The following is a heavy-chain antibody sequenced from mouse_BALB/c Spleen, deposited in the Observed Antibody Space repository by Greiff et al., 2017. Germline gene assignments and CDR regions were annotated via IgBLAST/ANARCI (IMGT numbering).Heavy chain of an antibody. J-gene: IGHJ1*01. V-gene: IGHV3-2*02. Sequence: VQLKQSGPGLVKPSQSLSLTCTVTGYSITSDYAWNWIRQFPGNKLEWMGYISYSGSTSYNPSLKSRISITRDTSKNQFFLQLNSVTTEDTATYYCARRVRRGYWYFDVWGAGTTVTVSS. CDR3: ARRVRRGYWYFDV. CDR1: GYSITSDYA. CDR2: ISYSGST. D-gene: IGHD2-14*01.